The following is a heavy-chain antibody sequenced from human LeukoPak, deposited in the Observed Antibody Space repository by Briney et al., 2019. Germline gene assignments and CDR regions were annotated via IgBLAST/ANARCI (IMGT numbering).Heavy chain of an antibody. CDR2: MNTDSGNT. CDR1: GYTFSNYD. CDR3: SLMVRGVSRAFDI. J-gene: IGHJ3*02. V-gene: IGHV1-8*01. Sequence: ASVKVSCKASGYTFSNYDINWMRHATAQGLGWKGCMNTDSGNTGYAQKFQGRVNMTRTTSIRTAYMELSSLRSEDTAVYYCSLMVRGVSRAFDIWGQGTMVTVSS. D-gene: IGHD3-10*01.